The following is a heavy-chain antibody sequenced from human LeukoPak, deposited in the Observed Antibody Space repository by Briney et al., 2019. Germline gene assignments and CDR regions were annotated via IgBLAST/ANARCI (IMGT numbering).Heavy chain of an antibody. J-gene: IGHJ5*02. CDR1: GGAISSGSYF. CDR2: IQTSGST. V-gene: IGHV4-61*02. Sequence: KPSETLSLTCTVSGGAISSGSYFWSWIRQPAGIGLEWIGRIQTSGSTNYNPSLKSRVTISIDTSQNQFSLKLSSVTAADTAVYYCARAPHYDILTGYYAEGWFDPWGQGTLVTVSS. CDR3: ARAPHYDILTGYYAEGWFDP. D-gene: IGHD3-9*01.